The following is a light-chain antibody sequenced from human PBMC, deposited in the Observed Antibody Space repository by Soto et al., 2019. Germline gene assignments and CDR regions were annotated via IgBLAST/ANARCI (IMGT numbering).Light chain of an antibody. J-gene: IGLJ3*02. Sequence: QSALTQPPSASGSPGQSVTISCTGGSSDVGAYNYVSWYQQHAGKAPKLVIYEVTNRPSGVPDRFSGSKSANTASLTVSGLQAEDEADYYCSSFASSNTWVFGGGTKVTVL. V-gene: IGLV2-8*01. CDR3: SSFASSNTWV. CDR1: SSDVGAYNY. CDR2: EVT.